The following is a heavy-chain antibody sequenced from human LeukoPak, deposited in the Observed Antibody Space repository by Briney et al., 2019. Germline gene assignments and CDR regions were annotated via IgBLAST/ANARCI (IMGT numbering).Heavy chain of an antibody. Sequence: PSETLSLTCAVYGGSFSGYYWSWIRQPPGRGLEWIGEINHSGSTNYNPSLKSRVTISVDTSKNQFSLKLSSVTAADTAVYYCARGLIITMARGVIGYYYGMDVWGQGTTVTVSS. CDR1: GGSFSGYY. D-gene: IGHD3-10*01. J-gene: IGHJ6*02. CDR2: INHSGST. CDR3: ARGLIITMARGVIGYYYGMDV. V-gene: IGHV4-34*01.